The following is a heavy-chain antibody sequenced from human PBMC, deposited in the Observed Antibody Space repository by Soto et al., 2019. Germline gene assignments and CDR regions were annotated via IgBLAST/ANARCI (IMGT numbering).Heavy chain of an antibody. CDR2: IYYSGST. CDR3: ARRQYCSGGSCYSGFDP. J-gene: IGHJ5*02. V-gene: IGHV4-39*01. Sequence: HLQLQESGPGLVKPSETLSLTCTVSGGSISSSSYYWGWIRQPPGKGLEWIGSIYYSGSTYYNPSLKSRVTISVDTSNNQFSLKLSSVTAADTAVYYCARRQYCSGGSCYSGFDPWGQGTLVTVSS. CDR1: GGSISSSSYY. D-gene: IGHD2-15*01.